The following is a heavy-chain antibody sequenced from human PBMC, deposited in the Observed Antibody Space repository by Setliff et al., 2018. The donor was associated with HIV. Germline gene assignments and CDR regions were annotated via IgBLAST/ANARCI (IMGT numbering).Heavy chain of an antibody. J-gene: IGHJ4*01. V-gene: IGHV3-53*01. CDR1: GFSVSNND. CDR3: ARERWLRSHYYY. D-gene: IGHD5-12*01. Sequence: GGSLRLSCAASGFSVSNNDMSWVRQAPGKGLEWVSVIYSGGGTYYADSVKGRFTISRDTSKNTLYLQMNSLRAEDTAVYYCARERWLRSHYYYWGHGTLVTVSS. CDR2: IYSGGGT.